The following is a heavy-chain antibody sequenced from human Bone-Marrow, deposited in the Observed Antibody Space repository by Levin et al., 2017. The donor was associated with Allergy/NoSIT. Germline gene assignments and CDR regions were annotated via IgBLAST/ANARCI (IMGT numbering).Heavy chain of an antibody. Sequence: GASVKVSCKASGYPFTAYWMHWVRQAPGHGLEWMGRINPNNGDTKYVQDFQGRVTMTRDTAISTVYIELSRLRSDDTAVYYCATAATYTIAAAGTYDHWGQGTLVSVSS. V-gene: IGHV1-2*06. CDR2: INPNNGDT. CDR3: ATAATYTIAAAGTYDH. J-gene: IGHJ4*02. CDR1: GYPFTAYW. D-gene: IGHD6-13*01.